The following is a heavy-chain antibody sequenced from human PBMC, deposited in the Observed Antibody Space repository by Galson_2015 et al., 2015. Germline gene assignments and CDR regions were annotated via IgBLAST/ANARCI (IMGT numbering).Heavy chain of an antibody. CDR3: AKRGKITISQNWFDP. Sequence: QSGAEVKKPGESLRISCKASGYTFDSYWIAWVRQMPGKGLEWMGIIYPSASDTRYSPSFQGQVTISADKSINTAYLQWSSLKASDTAIYYCAKRGKITISQNWFDPWGQGTLVTVSS. CDR1: GYTFDSYW. CDR2: IYPSASDT. J-gene: IGHJ5*02. V-gene: IGHV5-51*01. D-gene: IGHD5-24*01.